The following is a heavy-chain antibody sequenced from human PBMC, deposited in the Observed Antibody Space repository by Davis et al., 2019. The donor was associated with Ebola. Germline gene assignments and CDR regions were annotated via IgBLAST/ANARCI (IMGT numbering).Heavy chain of an antibody. V-gene: IGHV5-51*01. Sequence: GESLKISCKESKNIFTNYWIGWVRQMPGKGLEWMGIIYPGDSDTRYSPSFQGQVTISADKSISTAYLQWSSLKASDTAMYYCARGSRGIAVVGAMDYWGQGTLVTVSS. CDR1: KNIFTNYW. J-gene: IGHJ4*02. CDR3: ARGSRGIAVVGAMDY. CDR2: IYPGDSDT. D-gene: IGHD6-19*01.